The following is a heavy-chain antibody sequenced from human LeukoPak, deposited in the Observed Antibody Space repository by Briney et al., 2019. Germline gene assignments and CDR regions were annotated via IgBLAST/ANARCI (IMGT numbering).Heavy chain of an antibody. CDR2: ISYDGTNK. CDR1: GFTFSSYA. CDR3: AKVRTGNKWLVLPADAFDI. D-gene: IGHD6-19*01. V-gene: IGHV3-30-3*01. J-gene: IGHJ3*02. Sequence: PGRSLRLSCAASGFTFSSYAMHWVRQAPGKGLEWVAVISYDGTNKDHADSVKGRFTISRDNSENTLYLQMNSLGTEDTAVYYCAKVRTGNKWLVLPADAFDIWXXXTMVTVSS.